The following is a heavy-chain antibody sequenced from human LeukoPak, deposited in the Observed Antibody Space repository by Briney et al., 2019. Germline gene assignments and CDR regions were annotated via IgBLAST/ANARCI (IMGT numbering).Heavy chain of an antibody. V-gene: IGHV4-39*01. CDR3: ARQTGSGLFILP. D-gene: IGHD3/OR15-3a*01. CDR1: GVSISSSNSY. Sequence: PSETLSLTCTVSGVSISSSNSYWGWIRQPPGKGLEWIGSIYYSGNTYYNASLKSQVSISIDTSKNQFSLRLTSVAAADTAVYYCARQTGSGLFILPGGQGTLVTVSS. J-gene: IGHJ4*02. CDR2: IYYSGNT.